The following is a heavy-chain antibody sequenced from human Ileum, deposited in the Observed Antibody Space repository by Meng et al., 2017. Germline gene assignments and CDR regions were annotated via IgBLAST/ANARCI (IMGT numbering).Heavy chain of an antibody. J-gene: IGHJ4*01. CDR1: GFTFSNYA. CDR3: GRGRASFYFDF. V-gene: IGHV1-3*01. D-gene: IGHD6-6*01. Sequence: QGQVVQAGAEVRKPGASVRISCKASGFTFSNYAIYWVRQAPGQSLEWLGWIHAGSGDTKFSQTFQGRLTFDRDTSADTVYMELSSLTSGDRAVYYCGRGRASFYFDFLGQGTLVTVSS. CDR2: IHAGSGDT.